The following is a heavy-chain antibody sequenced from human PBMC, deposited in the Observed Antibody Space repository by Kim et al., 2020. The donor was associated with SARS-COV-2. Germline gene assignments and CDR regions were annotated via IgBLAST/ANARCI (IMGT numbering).Heavy chain of an antibody. CDR2: ISGDAIGT. CDR3: TRGPWLQPYD. CDR1: GFTFSSYA. Sequence: GGSLRLSCAASGFTFSSYAMSWVRQAPGKGLEWVSGISGDAIGTYYADSVKGRFTISRDNSKNTLSLQMNSLRADDTAVYYCTRGPWLQPYDWGQGTLVNVSS. J-gene: IGHJ4*02. V-gene: IGHV3-23*01. D-gene: IGHD5-18*01.